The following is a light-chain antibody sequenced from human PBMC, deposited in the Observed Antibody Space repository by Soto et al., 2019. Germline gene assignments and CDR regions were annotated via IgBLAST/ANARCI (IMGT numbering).Light chain of an antibody. CDR2: EGS. V-gene: IGLV2-23*01. CDR1: SSDIGTYNL. J-gene: IGLJ3*02. Sequence: QSALTQPASVSGSPGQSITISCTGTSSDIGTYNLVSWYQQYPGEAPKLIIYEGSKWPPGVSDRFSGSNSGNTASLTISGLQAEDEADYYCCSYASSGIHWVFGEGTKLTVL. CDR3: CSYASSGIHWV.